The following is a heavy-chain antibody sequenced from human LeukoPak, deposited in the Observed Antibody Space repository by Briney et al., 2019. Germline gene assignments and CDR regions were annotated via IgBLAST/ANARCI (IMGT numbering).Heavy chain of an antibody. CDR1: GFTFSSCE. CDR2: ISSSGSTI. Sequence: PGGSLRLSCAASGFTFSSCEMNWVRQAPGKGLEWVSYISSSGSTIYYGASVKGRFTISRDNSKNTLNLQMNSLRAEDTAVYYCATSKYSGSYWGQGTLVTVSS. V-gene: IGHV3-48*03. CDR3: ATSKYSGSY. J-gene: IGHJ4*02. D-gene: IGHD1-26*01.